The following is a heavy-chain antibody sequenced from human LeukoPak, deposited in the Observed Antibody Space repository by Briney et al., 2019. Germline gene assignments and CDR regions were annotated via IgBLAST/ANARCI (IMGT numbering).Heavy chain of an antibody. J-gene: IGHJ5*02. D-gene: IGHD1-26*01. CDR2: INSNGGST. Sequence: SGGSLRLSCVASGFTFSSYAMHWVRQTPGKGLEYVSGINSNGGSTHYANSVKGRFTISRDNSKHTLYLQMGSLRTEDMAVYYCARPRVGATGWFDPWGQGTLVTVSS. CDR3: ARPRVGATGWFDP. CDR1: GFTFSSYA. V-gene: IGHV3-64*01.